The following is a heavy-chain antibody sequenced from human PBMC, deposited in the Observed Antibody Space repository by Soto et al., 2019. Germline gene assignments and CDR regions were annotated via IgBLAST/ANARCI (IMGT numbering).Heavy chain of an antibody. Sequence: PGGSLRLSCAASGFTFSSYSMNWVRQAPGKGLEWVSYISSSSSTIYYADSVKGRFTISRDNAENSLYLQMNSLRAEDTAVYYSAKDLGAVGWDAFDIWGQGTMVTVSS. D-gene: IGHD6-19*01. CDR2: ISSSSSTI. J-gene: IGHJ3*02. CDR1: GFTFSSYS. V-gene: IGHV3-48*01. CDR3: AKDLGAVGWDAFDI.